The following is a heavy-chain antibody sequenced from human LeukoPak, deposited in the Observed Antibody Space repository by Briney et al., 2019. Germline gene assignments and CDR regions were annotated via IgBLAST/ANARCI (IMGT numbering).Heavy chain of an antibody. D-gene: IGHD6-6*01. V-gene: IGHV4-31*03. CDR3: ARRGPYSSSSLYYFDY. J-gene: IGHJ4*02. Sequence: PSETLSLTCTVSGGSISSGGYYWSWIRQHPGKGQEWIGYIYYSGSTYYNPSLKSRVTISVDTSKNQFSLKLSSVTAADTAVYYCARRGPYSSSSLYYFDYWGQGTLVTVSS. CDR2: IYYSGST. CDR1: GGSISSGGYY.